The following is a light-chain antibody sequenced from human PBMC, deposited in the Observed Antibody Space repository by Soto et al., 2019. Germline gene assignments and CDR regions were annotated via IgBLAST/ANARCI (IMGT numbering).Light chain of an antibody. J-gene: IGLJ1*01. Sequence: QSALTQPASVSGSPGQSITISCTGTSSDVGGYNYVSWYQQHPGKAPKLMIYDVSNWPSGVSNRFSGSKSGNTASLTISGLQAEDEADYYCSSYTSSSTHCVFGTGTKLTVL. CDR1: SSDVGGYNY. CDR2: DVS. CDR3: SSYTSSSTHCV. V-gene: IGLV2-14*01.